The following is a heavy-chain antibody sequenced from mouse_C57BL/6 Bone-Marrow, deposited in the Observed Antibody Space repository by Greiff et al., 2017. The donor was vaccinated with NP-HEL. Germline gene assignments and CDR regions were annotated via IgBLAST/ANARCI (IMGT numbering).Heavy chain of an antibody. CDR2: IRSKSNNYAT. CDR3: VRHYGNSFAY. D-gene: IGHD2-1*01. V-gene: IGHV10-1*01. Sequence: EVKLVESGGGLVQPKGSLKLSCAASGFSFNTYAMNWVRQAPGKGLEWVARIRSKSNNYATYHDDTVKARFTISRDDSESMLYLQMNNLKTEDTAMYDCVRHYGNSFAYWGQGTLVTVSA. CDR1: GFSFNTYA. J-gene: IGHJ3*01.